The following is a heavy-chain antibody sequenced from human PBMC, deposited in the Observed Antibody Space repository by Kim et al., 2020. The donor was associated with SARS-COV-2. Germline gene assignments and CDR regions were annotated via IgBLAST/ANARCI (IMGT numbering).Heavy chain of an antibody. Sequence: QKFQGRVTMTRDTSTSTVYMELSSLRSEDTAVYYCARDSLTMVRGVIGYWGQGTLVTVSS. D-gene: IGHD3-10*01. J-gene: IGHJ4*02. V-gene: IGHV1-46*01. CDR3: ARDSLTMVRGVIGY.